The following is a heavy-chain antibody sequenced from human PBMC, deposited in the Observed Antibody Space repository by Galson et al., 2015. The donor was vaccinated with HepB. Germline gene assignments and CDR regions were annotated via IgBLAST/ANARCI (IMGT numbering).Heavy chain of an antibody. V-gene: IGHV3-30*18. CDR2: ISYDGSNK. Sequence: SLRLSCAASGFTFSSYGMHWVRQAPGKGLEWVAVISYDGSNKYYADSVKGRFTISRDNSKNTLYLQMNSLRAEDTAVYYCAKDPWGSGSYIHYWGQGTLVTVSS. D-gene: IGHD3-10*01. J-gene: IGHJ4*02. CDR3: AKDPWGSGSYIHY. CDR1: GFTFSSYG.